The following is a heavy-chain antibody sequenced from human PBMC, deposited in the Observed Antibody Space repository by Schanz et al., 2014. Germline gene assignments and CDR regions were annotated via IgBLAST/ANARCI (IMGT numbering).Heavy chain of an antibody. J-gene: IGHJ1*01. CDR3: AREFVN. CDR2: ISGSGGDSV. CDR1: GFTFSDYY. V-gene: IGHV3-11*01. Sequence: QVQLVESGGGLVKPGGSLRLSCAASGFTFSDYYMTWMRQAPGKGLEWISYISGSGGDSVDYADSVKGRFTISRDNTRNSLYLQMNSLRVDDTAVYYCAREFVNWGQGTLVTVSS. D-gene: IGHD2-21*01.